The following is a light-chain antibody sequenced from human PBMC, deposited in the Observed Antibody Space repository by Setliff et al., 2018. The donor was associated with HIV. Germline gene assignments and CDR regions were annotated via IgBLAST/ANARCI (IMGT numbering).Light chain of an antibody. CDR2: EVS. Sequence: QSVLTQPASVSGSPGQSVTISCTGTSSDGGGYPYVSWYQQYPGKVPKLMIYEVSNRPSGVSNRFSGSKSANMASLTISGLHAEDEADYYCSSYTSSSTLVFGTGTKVTVL. CDR1: SSDGGGYPY. V-gene: IGLV2-14*01. CDR3: SSYTSSSTLV. J-gene: IGLJ1*01.